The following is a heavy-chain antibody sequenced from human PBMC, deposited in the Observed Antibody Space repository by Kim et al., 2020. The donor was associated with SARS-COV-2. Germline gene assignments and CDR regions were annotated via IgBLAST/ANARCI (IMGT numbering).Heavy chain of an antibody. D-gene: IGHD3-10*01. J-gene: IGHJ6*02. V-gene: IGHV3-15*01. CDR2: IKSKTDGGTT. Sequence: GGSLRLSCAASGFTFSNAWMSWVRQAPGKGLEWVGRIKSKTDGGTTDYAAPVKGRFTISRDDSKNTLYLQMNSLKTEDTAVYYCTTDWWLLTELLWFSATYGMDVWGPGTTDTVSS. CDR1: GFTFSNAW. CDR3: TTDWWLLTELLWFSATYGMDV.